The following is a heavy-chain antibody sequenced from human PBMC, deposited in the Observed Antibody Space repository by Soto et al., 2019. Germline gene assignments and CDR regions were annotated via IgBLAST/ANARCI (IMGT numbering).Heavy chain of an antibody. CDR1: GDTFTSYG. CDR3: VVAAQPYYFDY. CDR2: ISAYNGNT. V-gene: IGHV1-18*01. Sequence: ASVKVSCKASGDTFTSYGISWVRQAPGQGLEWMGWISAYNGNTNYAQKLQGRVTMTTDTSTSTAYMELRSLRSDDTAVYYCVVAAQPYYFDYWGQGTLVTAPQ. D-gene: IGHD2-15*01. J-gene: IGHJ4*02.